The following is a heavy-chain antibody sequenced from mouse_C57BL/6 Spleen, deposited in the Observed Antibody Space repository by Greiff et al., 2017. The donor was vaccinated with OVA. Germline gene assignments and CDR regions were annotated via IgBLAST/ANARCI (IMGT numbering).Heavy chain of an antibody. J-gene: IGHJ2*01. V-gene: IGHV1-72*01. D-gene: IGHD1-1*01. CDR2: IDPNSGGT. CDR1: GYTFTSYW. CDR3: ARSGDGSSYTDSLYYFDY. Sequence: VQLQQPGAELVKPGASVKLSCKASGYTFTSYWMHWVKQRPGRGLEWIGRIDPNSGGTKYNEKFKSKAKLTVDKPSSTAYMQLSSLTSEDSAVYYCARSGDGSSYTDSLYYFDYWGQGTTLTVSS.